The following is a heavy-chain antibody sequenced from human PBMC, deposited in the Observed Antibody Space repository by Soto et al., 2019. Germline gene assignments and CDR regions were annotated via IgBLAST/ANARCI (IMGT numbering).Heavy chain of an antibody. CDR3: AHHLIGWGDGWDV. J-gene: IGHJ3*01. D-gene: IGHD6-19*01. V-gene: IGHV2-5*02. CDR1: GLSVSSNGVG. CDR2: IYWDDET. Sequence: QITLKESGPTVVKPTQTLTLTCTFSGLSVSSNGVGVSWFRQSPGKALEWLALIYWDDETRYSPSLKRRVTINKDTSKNQVVLRITNLDTVDTATYFCAHHLIGWGDGWDVWGQGTTVTVSS.